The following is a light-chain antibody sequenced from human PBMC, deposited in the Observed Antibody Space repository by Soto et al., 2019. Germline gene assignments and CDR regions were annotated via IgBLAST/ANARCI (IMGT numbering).Light chain of an antibody. Sequence: QSVLTQPRSVSGSPGQSVTISCTVTSSDVGGYNYVSWYQQHPGKAPKLMIYDVSKRPSGVPDRFSGSKSGNTASLTISGLQAEDEADYYCCSYAGSYTFYVFGTGTKVTLL. CDR3: CSYAGSYTFYV. V-gene: IGLV2-11*01. J-gene: IGLJ1*01. CDR1: SSDVGGYNY. CDR2: DVS.